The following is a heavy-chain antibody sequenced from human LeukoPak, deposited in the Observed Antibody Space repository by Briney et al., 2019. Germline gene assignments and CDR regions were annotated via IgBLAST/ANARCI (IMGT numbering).Heavy chain of an antibody. CDR2: ISAYNGNT. J-gene: IGHJ5*02. CDR1: GYTFTSYG. Sequence: ASVKVSCKASGYTFTSYGISWVRQAPGQGLEWMGWISAYNGNTNYAQKLQGRVTMTRNTSISTAYMELSSLRSEDTAVYYCATVRRGYDFWSGYYRRWFDPWGQGTLVTVSS. D-gene: IGHD3-3*01. CDR3: ATVRRGYDFWSGYYRRWFDP. V-gene: IGHV1-18*01.